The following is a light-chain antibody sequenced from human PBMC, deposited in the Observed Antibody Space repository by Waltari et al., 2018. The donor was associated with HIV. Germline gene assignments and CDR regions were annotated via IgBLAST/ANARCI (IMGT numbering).Light chain of an antibody. V-gene: IGLV1-44*01. CDR3: ASWDASLDGWV. CDR2: SDN. J-gene: IGLJ3*02. Sequence: QSLLTQPPSASGTPGPRVTIPCSGGTANIGTNTVNWYKQLPGTAPTLLIFSDNLRHSGVSARFSGSKSGTSASLAISGLRSDDEAKFICASWDASLDGWVFGGGTQLTVL. CDR1: TANIGTNT.